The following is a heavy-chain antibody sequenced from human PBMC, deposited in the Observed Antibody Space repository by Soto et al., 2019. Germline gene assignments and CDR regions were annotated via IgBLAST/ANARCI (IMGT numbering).Heavy chain of an antibody. V-gene: IGHV3-15*07. Sequence: LRLSCAASGFSFNNAWMNWVRQAPGKGLEWVGRIKSKSDDGATDYAAPVKGRFTISRDPSKNTLYLQMNSLKTEDTAIYFCTTVIRNYWAYYYYGMDVWGQGTTVTVSS. CDR2: IKSKSDDGAT. CDR3: TTVIRNYWAYYYYGMDV. J-gene: IGHJ6*02. D-gene: IGHD1-7*01. CDR1: GFSFNNAW.